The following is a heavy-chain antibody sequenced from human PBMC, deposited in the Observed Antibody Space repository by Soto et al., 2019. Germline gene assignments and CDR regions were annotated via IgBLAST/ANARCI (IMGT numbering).Heavy chain of an antibody. J-gene: IGHJ6*02. V-gene: IGHV4-39*01. Sequence: SETLSLTCTVSGGSISSSSYYWGWIRQPPGKGLEWNGSIYYSGSTYYNPSLKSRVTISVDTSKNQFSLKLSSVTAADTAVYYCASQGLRYYYYGMDVWGQGTTVTVSS. CDR1: GGSISSSSYY. CDR2: IYYSGST. CDR3: ASQGLRYYYYGMDV. D-gene: IGHD4-17*01.